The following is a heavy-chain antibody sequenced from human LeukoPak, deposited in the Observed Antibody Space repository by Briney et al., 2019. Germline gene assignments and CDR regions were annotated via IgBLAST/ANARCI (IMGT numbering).Heavy chain of an antibody. CDR1: GGSISIYS. CDR3: ASVPRRYCSGGSCSKGGYYYYYMDV. CDR2: IYYSVST. D-gene: IGHD2-15*01. J-gene: IGHJ6*03. V-gene: IGHV4-59*01. Sequence: PPQTLSLTCTVSGGSISIYSSSWIRQPPRKRQEWIVYIYYSVSTNYNTSLKSLVTISVDTSKNQFSLKLSSVTAADTAVYYCASVPRRYCSGGSCSKGGYYYYYMDVWGKGTTVTVSS.